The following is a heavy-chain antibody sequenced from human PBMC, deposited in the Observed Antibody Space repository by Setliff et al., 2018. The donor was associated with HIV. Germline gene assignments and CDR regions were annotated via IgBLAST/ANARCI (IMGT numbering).Heavy chain of an antibody. V-gene: IGHV3-49*04. CDR2: IRSKTYGGTT. Sequence: GESLKISCAASGFTFSTYAMTWVRQAPGKGLEWLGFIRSKTYGGTTEYAASVKGRFIISRDDSKSIAYLQMNGLKTEDTAVYYCTRDKSNWIDPWGQGTLVTVSS. CDR1: GFTFSTYA. J-gene: IGHJ5*02. CDR3: TRDKSNWIDP.